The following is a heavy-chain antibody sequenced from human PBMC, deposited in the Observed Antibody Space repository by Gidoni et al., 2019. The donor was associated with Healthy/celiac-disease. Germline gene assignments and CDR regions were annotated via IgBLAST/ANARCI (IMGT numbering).Heavy chain of an antibody. D-gene: IGHD3-22*01. J-gene: IGHJ3*02. CDR3: ARAGRRYYDSSGYADAFDI. V-gene: IGHV4-34*01. CDR2: IKHSGST. Sequence: QLQLQPRAAGLLNPSETLSLTFALYGWSFSGFFWSWIRQPPGTGLEWTGEIKHSGSTNYNRSLKSRVTISGDTSKNQFSLKLSSVTAADTAVYYCARAGRRYYDSSGYADAFDIWGQGTMVTVSS. CDR1: GWSFSGFF.